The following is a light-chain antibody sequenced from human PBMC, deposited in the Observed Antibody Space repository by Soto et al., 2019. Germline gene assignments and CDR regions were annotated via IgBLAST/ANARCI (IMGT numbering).Light chain of an antibody. Sequence: TVLTQSPATLSVSPWERASLSCRASQSVSINLAWYQQKPGQPPRLLIHDVSIRATGIPVRFSGSGSETDFTLTITRLEPEDFAVYYCQQYSSSRTFGQGTKVDIK. CDR3: QQYSSSRT. CDR2: DVS. CDR1: QSVSIN. J-gene: IGKJ1*01. V-gene: IGKV3-20*01.